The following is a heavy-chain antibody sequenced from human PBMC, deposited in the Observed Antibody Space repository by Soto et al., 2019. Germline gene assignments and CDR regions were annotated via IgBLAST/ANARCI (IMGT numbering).Heavy chain of an antibody. V-gene: IGHV3-15*01. CDR2: IKSETDGGTT. D-gene: IGHD2-15*01. J-gene: IGHJ3*02. Sequence: GGSLRLSCADSGFTFSNAWMSWVRQAPGKGLEWVGRIKSETDGGTTDYAAPVKGRFTISRDDSKNTLYLQMNSLKTEDTAVYYCTTDLRGYCSGGSCYSGGDAFDIWGQGTMVTVSS. CDR1: GFTFSNAW. CDR3: TTDLRGYCSGGSCYSGGDAFDI.